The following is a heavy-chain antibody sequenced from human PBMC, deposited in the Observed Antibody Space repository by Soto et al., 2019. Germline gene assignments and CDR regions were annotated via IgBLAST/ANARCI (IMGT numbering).Heavy chain of an antibody. CDR1: GFTVSSNY. CDR3: ARGGGGYDSNFDY. Sequence: EVQLVESGGGLVQPGGSLRLSCAASGFTVSSNYMSWVRQAPGKGLEWISVIYSGGCTYYADSVKGRFTISRDNSKNTLYLQMNSLRAEDTAVYYCARGGGGYDSNFDYWGQGTLVTVSS. CDR2: IYSGGCT. D-gene: IGHD5-12*01. J-gene: IGHJ4*02. V-gene: IGHV3-66*01.